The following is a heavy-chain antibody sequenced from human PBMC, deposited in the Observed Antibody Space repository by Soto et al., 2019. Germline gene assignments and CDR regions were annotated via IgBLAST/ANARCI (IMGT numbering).Heavy chain of an antibody. J-gene: IGHJ4*02. CDR2: IYYSGGT. CDR1: GGSISSGDYY. D-gene: IGHD3-22*01. CDR3: ARGSYYYDSSGYSHY. Sequence: QVQLQESGPGLVKPSQTLSLTCTVSGGSISSGDYYWSWIRQPPGKGLEWIGYIYYSGGTYYNPSLKSRATKXXDXSXXQFSLKLSSVTAADTAVYYCARGSYYYDSSGYSHYWGQGTLVTVSS. V-gene: IGHV4-30-4*01.